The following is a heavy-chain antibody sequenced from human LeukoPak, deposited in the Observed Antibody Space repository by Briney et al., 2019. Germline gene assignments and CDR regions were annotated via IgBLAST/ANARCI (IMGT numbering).Heavy chain of an antibody. J-gene: IGHJ4*02. CDR2: INQGGST. V-gene: IGHV4-34*01. D-gene: IGHD7-27*01. CDR3: ARWGIWIQWNFEY. CDR1: GGAFNDYY. Sequence: KPSETLSLTCAVEGGAFNDYYWSWVRQSPEKGLEWIAEINQGGSTIYNPSLKNRVTMSIDTTRKHISLQLASLTAADTAVYFCARWGIWIQWNFEYWGQGVLVTVSS.